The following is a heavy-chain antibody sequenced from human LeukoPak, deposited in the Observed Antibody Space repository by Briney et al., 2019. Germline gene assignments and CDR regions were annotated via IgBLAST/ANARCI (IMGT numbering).Heavy chain of an antibody. D-gene: IGHD6-13*01. J-gene: IGHJ4*02. CDR2: ISGSGRST. CDR1: ESTFITYA. Sequence: GGSLRLSCAASESTFITYAMNWVRQAPGKGLEWVATISGSGRSTYYADSVKGRFTISRDNSKHTLFLQMASLRAEDTAVYYCVKASCSSWSSFDYWGQGTLVTVSS. V-gene: IGHV3-23*01. CDR3: VKASCSSWSSFDY.